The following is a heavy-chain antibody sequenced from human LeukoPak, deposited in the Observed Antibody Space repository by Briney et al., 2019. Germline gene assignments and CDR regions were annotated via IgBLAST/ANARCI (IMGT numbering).Heavy chain of an antibody. D-gene: IGHD5-18*01. J-gene: IGHJ2*01. CDR3: AREYSYGFSYWYFDL. Sequence: PGGSLRLSCAASGFTFSSYWMSWVRQAPGKGLEWVANIKQDGSEKYYVDSVRGRFTISRDNAKNSLYLQMNSLRAEDTAVYYCAREYSYGFSYWYFDLWGRGTLVTVSS. V-gene: IGHV3-7*01. CDR2: IKQDGSEK. CDR1: GFTFSSYW.